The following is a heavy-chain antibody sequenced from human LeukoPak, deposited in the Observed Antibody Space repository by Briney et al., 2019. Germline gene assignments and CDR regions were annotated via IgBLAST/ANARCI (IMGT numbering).Heavy chain of an antibody. CDR1: GGSISSYY. D-gene: IGHD1-26*01. J-gene: IGHJ4*02. CDR3: ARHMYSGWYYGTDY. CDR2: IYDSGST. Sequence: PSETLSLTCTVSGGSISSYYWSWIRQPPGKGLEWIGYIYDSGSTNYNPSLKSRVTISIDTSKNQFSLKLSSVTAADTAVYYCARHMYSGWYYGTDYWGQGTLVTVSS. V-gene: IGHV4-59*08.